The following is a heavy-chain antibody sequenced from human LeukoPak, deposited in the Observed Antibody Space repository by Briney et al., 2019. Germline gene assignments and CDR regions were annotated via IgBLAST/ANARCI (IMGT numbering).Heavy chain of an antibody. CDR2: INTNTGNP. V-gene: IGHV7-4-1*02. Sequence: ASVKVSCKASGGTFSSYAISWVRQAPGQGLEWMGWINTNTGNPTYAQGFTGRFVFSLDTSVSTAYLQISSLKAEDTAVYYCARGTAAAGTRGRPVDYWGQGTLVTVSS. J-gene: IGHJ4*02. CDR1: GGTFSSYA. D-gene: IGHD6-13*01. CDR3: ARGTAAAGTRGRPVDY.